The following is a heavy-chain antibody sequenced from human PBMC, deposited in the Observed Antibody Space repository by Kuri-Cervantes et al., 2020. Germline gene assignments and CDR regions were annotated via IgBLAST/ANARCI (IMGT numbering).Heavy chain of an antibody. CDR1: GFTFSSYA. CDR3: AREVKMATTPGAFDI. V-gene: IGHV3-30-3*01. D-gene: IGHD5-24*01. J-gene: IGHJ3*02. CDR2: ISYDGGNK. Sequence: GESLKISCAASGFTFSSYAMHWVRQAPGKGLEWVAVISYDGGNKYYADSVKGRFTISRDNSKNTLYLQMNSLRAEDTAVYYCAREVKMATTPGAFDIWGQGTMVTGSS.